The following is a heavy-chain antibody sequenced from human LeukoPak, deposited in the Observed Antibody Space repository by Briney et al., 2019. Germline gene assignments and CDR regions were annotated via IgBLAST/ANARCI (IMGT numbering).Heavy chain of an antibody. D-gene: IGHD2-2*01. CDR3: ARGHCSSTSCYSGKNWFDP. Sequence: ASVKVFCKASGYTFTGYYMHWVRQAPGQGLEWMGWINPNSGGTNYAQKFRGRVTMTRDTSISTAYMELSRLRSDDTAVYCCARGHCSSTSCYSGKNWFDPWGQGTLVTVSS. CDR2: INPNSGGT. V-gene: IGHV1-2*02. J-gene: IGHJ5*02. CDR1: GYTFTGYY.